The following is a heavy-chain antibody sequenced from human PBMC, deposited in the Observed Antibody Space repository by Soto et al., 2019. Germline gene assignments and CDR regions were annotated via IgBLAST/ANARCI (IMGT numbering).Heavy chain of an antibody. Sequence: LKSSCQGSGYIFTNYCITWVRQMPGKGLERMGTVDPSDSSAVYSPSFQGHVSISVDEAINTVYLHWSSLKASDTAIYYCARRSHGGGGWLDSWGQGTLGAVSS. D-gene: IGHD3-10*01. J-gene: IGHJ5*02. V-gene: IGHV5-10-1*01. CDR3: ARRSHGGGGWLDS. CDR2: VDPSDSSA. CDR1: GYIFTNYC.